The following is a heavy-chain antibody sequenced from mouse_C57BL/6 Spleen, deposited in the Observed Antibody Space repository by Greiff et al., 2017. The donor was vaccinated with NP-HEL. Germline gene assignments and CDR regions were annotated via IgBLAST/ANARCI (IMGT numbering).Heavy chain of an antibody. J-gene: IGHJ1*03. CDR1: GFTFTDYY. V-gene: IGHV7-3*01. Sequence: EVNVVESGGGLVQPGGSLSLSCAASGFTFTDYYMSWVRQPPGKALEWLGFIRNKANGYTTEYSASVKGRFTISRDNSQSILYLQMNALRAEDSATYYCARRDYYGRGYFDVWGTGTTVTVSS. CDR3: ARRDYYGRGYFDV. D-gene: IGHD1-1*01. CDR2: IRNKANGYTT.